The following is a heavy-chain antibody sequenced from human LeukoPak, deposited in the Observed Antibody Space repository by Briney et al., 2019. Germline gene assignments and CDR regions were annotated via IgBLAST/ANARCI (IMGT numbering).Heavy chain of an antibody. CDR2: ISYDGSNK. V-gene: IGHV3-30-3*01. Sequence: PGGSLRLSCAASGFTFTSYAMHWVRQAPGKGLEWVAVISYDGSNKYYADSVKGRFTISRDNSKNTLYLQMNSLRAEDTAVYYCARDVIGSGSFDYWGQGTLVTVSS. D-gene: IGHD3-10*01. CDR1: GFTFTSYA. J-gene: IGHJ4*02. CDR3: ARDVIGSGSFDY.